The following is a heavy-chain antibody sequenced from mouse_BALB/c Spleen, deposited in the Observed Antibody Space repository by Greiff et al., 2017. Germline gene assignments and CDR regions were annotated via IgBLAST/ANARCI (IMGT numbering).Heavy chain of an antibody. V-gene: IGHV5-12-1*01. CDR3: ARQDDYYVDYYAMDY. J-gene: IGHJ4*01. D-gene: IGHD1-1*01. CDR1: GFAFSSYD. Sequence: EVKLVESGGGLVKPGGSLKLSCAASGFAFSSYDMSWVRQTPEKRLEWVAYISSGGGSTYYPDTVKGRFTISRDNAKNTLYLQMSSLKSEDTAMYYCARQDDYYVDYYAMDYWGQGTSVTGSS. CDR2: ISSGGGST.